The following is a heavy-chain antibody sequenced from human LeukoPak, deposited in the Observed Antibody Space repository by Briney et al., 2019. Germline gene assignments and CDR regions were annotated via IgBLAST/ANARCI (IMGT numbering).Heavy chain of an antibody. CDR1: GFTFSSYA. J-gene: IGHJ3*02. V-gene: IGHV3-30-3*01. CDR3: ARWDTAMVNDAFDI. Sequence: PGGSLRLSCAASGFTFSSYAMHWVRQAPGKGLEWVAVISYDGSNKYYADSVKGRFTTSRDNSKNTLYLQMNSLRAEDTAVYYCARWDTAMVNDAFDIWGQGTMVTVSS. D-gene: IGHD5-18*01. CDR2: ISYDGSNK.